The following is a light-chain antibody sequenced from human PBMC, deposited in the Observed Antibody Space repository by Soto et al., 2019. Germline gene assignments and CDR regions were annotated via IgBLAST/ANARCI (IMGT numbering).Light chain of an antibody. V-gene: IGLV1-51*01. CDR2: DDN. CDR1: SSNIGGNS. J-gene: IGLJ1*01. CDR3: GSWDSSLSAYV. Sequence: QSVMTQPPSVSVAPGQKVTISCSGSSSNIGGNSVSWYQQLPGTAPKLLIYDDNKRPSGIPDRFSGSKSGTSATLGITGFQTWDEADYYCGSWDSSLSAYVFGTGTKLTVL.